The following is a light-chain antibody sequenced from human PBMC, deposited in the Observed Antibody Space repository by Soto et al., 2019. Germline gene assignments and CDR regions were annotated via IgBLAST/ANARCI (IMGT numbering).Light chain of an antibody. CDR2: DVS. V-gene: IGLV2-14*01. Sequence: QPVLTQPASVSGSPGQSITISCTGTSSDVGGYNYVSWYQQHPGKAPKLMIYDVSNRPSGVSNRFSGSKSGNTASLTISGLQAEDEADYYCSSYTSSSFNYVFGTGTKLTVL. CDR1: SSDVGGYNY. CDR3: SSYTSSSFNYV. J-gene: IGLJ1*01.